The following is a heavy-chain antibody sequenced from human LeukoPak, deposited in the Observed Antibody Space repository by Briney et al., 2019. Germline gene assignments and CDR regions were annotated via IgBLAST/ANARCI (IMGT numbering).Heavy chain of an antibody. Sequence: SQTLSLTCPVSGGSVSSVSYDWNWILQHPGKGLEWIGAINHGGSTNYNPSLKSRVTISVDTSKHQFSLKLRSVTAADTDVYYCARARSYYYYYYGMDVWGQGTTVTVSS. D-gene: IGHD3-16*02. CDR2: INHGGST. V-gene: IGHV4-61*01. CDR1: GGSVSSVSYD. J-gene: IGHJ6*02. CDR3: ARARSYYYYYYGMDV.